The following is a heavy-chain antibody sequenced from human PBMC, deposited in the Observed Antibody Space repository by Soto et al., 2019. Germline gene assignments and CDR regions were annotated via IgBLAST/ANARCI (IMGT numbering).Heavy chain of an antibody. CDR1: GFTFSGYS. CDR3: ARGFRNGFNV. D-gene: IGHD2-8*01. V-gene: IGHV3-21*01. CDR2: ISGPSIYI. J-gene: IGHJ6*02. Sequence: EVQLVESGGGLVKPGGSLRLSCVASGFTFSGYSINWVRQAPGKGLEWVSYISGPSIYIYYADSVKGRFTISRDNAKGAGYLQMNSLRAEDTAVYYCARGFRNGFNVWGQGTTVSVSS.